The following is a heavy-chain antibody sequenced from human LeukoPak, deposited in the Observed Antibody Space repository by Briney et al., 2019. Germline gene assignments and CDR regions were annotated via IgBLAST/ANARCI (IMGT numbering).Heavy chain of an antibody. J-gene: IGHJ4*02. CDR2: IDPSDSYT. Sequence: GASLKISCKGSGSSFTSYWISWVRQLPGKGLEWMGRIDPSDSYTNYSPSFQGHVTISADKSISTAYLQWSSLKASDTAMYYCARLDSLDYFDYWGQGTLVTVSS. CDR1: GSSFTSYW. V-gene: IGHV5-10-1*01. D-gene: IGHD3-22*01. CDR3: ARLDSLDYFDY.